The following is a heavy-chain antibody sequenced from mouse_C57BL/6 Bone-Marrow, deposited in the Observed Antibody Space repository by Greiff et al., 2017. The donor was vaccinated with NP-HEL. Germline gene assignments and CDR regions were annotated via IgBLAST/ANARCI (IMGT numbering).Heavy chain of an antibody. V-gene: IGHV3-6*01. CDR1: GYSITSGYY. CDR2: ISYDGSN. J-gene: IGHJ4*01. Sequence: EVQLQESGPGLVKPSQSLSLPCSVTGYSITSGYYWNWIRQFPGNKLEWMGYISYDGSNNYNPSLKNRISITRDTSKNQFFLKLNSVTTEDTATYYCARVSNPYYAMDYWGQGTSVTVSS. CDR3: ARVSNPYYAMDY. D-gene: IGHD2-5*01.